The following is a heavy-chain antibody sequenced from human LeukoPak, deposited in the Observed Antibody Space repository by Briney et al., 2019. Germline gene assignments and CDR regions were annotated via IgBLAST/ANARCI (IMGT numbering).Heavy chain of an antibody. D-gene: IGHD3-10*01. CDR3: AKEPRYGSGSYRAFDI. CDR2: ISASGTST. V-gene: IGHV3-23*01. J-gene: IGHJ3*02. CDR1: GGSMDNYY. Sequence: PSETLSLTCTVSGGSMDNYYWSWIRQPPGKGLEWVSAISASGTSTYYADSVKGRFTISRDNSKNTLYLQMNSLRVEDTAVYCCAKEPRYGSGSYRAFDIWGQGTMVTVSS.